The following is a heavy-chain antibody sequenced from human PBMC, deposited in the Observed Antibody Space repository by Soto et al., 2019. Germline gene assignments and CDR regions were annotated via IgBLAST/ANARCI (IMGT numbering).Heavy chain of an antibody. V-gene: IGHV1-46*01. CDR3: ARAATMVRGFHTPASY. CDR1: GYTFTSYY. Sequence: RASVKVSCKASGYTFTSYYMHWVRQAPGQGLEWMGIINPSGGSTSYAQRFQGRVTMTRDTSTSTVYMELSSLRSEDTAVYYCARAATMVRGFHTPASYWGQGTLVTVSS. D-gene: IGHD3-10*01. J-gene: IGHJ4*02. CDR2: INPSGGST.